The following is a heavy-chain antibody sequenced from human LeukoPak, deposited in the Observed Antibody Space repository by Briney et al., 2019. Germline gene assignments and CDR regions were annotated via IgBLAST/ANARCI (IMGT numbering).Heavy chain of an antibody. J-gene: IGHJ4*02. CDR3: ARDSSGWYSDY. CDR2: IIPIFGTA. V-gene: IGHV1-69*13. D-gene: IGHD6-19*01. Sequence: SVKVSCKASGYTFTKFDINWVRQAPGQGLEWMGGIIPIFGTANYAQKFQGRVTITADESTSTAYMELSSLRSEDTAVYYCARDSSGWYSDYWGQGTLVTVSS. CDR1: GYTFTKFD.